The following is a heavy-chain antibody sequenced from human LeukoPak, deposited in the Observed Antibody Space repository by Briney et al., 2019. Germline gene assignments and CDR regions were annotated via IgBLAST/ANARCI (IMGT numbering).Heavy chain of an antibody. V-gene: IGHV3-30-3*01. J-gene: IGHJ4*02. Sequence: PGRSLRLSCAASGFTFSSYAMHWVRQAPGKGLEWVAVISYDGSNKYYADSVKGRFTISRDDSKNTLYLQMNSLRAEDTAVYYCARELVAANGLDYWGQGTLVTVSS. CDR1: GFTFSSYA. D-gene: IGHD2-15*01. CDR3: ARELVAANGLDY. CDR2: ISYDGSNK.